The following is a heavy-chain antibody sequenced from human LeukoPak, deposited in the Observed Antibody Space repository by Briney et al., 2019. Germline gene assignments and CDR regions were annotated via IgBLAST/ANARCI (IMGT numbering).Heavy chain of an antibody. CDR3: ARDDRGCSGGSCYSLSYYYYGMDV. D-gene: IGHD2-15*01. V-gene: IGHV1-69*13. CDR2: IIPIFGTA. CDR1: GGTFSSYA. J-gene: IGHJ6*02. Sequence: SVKVSCKASGGTFSSYAISWVRQAPGQGLEWMGGIIPIFGTANYAQKFQGRVTITADESTSTAYMELSSLRSEDSAVYYCARDDRGCSGGSCYSLSYYYYGMDVWGQGTTVTVSS.